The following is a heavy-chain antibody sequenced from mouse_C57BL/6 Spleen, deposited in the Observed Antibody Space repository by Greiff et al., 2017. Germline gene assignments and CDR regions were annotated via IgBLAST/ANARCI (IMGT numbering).Heavy chain of an antibody. Sequence: QVQLKESGAELARPGASVKLSCKASGYTFTSYGISWVKQRTGQGLEWIGEIYPRSGNTYYNAKFKGKATLTADKSSSTAYMELRSLTSEDSAVYFCEREGHLYGSSYGYFDYWGQGTTLTVSS. J-gene: IGHJ2*01. CDR1: GYTFTSYG. D-gene: IGHD1-1*01. V-gene: IGHV1-81*01. CDR3: EREGHLYGSSYGYFDY. CDR2: IYPRSGNT.